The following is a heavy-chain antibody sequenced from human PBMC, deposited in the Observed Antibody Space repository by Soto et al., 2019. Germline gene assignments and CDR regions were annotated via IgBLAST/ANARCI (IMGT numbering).Heavy chain of an antibody. D-gene: IGHD3-3*01. CDR1: GFRIDDYN. V-gene: IGHV3-43*01. CDR2: ITWNGGNT. Sequence: GGSLRLSCAASGFRIDDYNMHWVRQAPGKGLEWVSLITWNGGNTYYADSVKGRFTISRDGTTQSVFLQMTSLKREDTGLYYCARETLSFGSALDVWGQGTTVTVSS. J-gene: IGHJ6*02. CDR3: ARETLSFGSALDV.